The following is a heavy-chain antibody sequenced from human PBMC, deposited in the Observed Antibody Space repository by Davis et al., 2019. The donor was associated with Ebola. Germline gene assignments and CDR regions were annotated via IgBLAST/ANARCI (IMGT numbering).Heavy chain of an antibody. J-gene: IGHJ4*02. D-gene: IGHD3-16*01. CDR3: ARENPGGPGDYFDY. V-gene: IGHV1-69*13. Sequence: SVKVSCKASGGTFSSYAISWVRQAPGQGLEWMGGIIPIFGTANYAQKFQGRVTITADESTSTAYMELSSLRSEDTAVYYCARENPGGPGDYFDYWGQGTLVTVSS. CDR2: IIPIFGTA. CDR1: GGTFSSYA.